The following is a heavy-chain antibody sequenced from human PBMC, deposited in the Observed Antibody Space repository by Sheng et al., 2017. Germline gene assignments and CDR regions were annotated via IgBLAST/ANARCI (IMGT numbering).Heavy chain of an antibody. Sequence: QVQLVESGGGVVQPGRSLRLSCAASGFTFSTTPMHWVRQAPGKGLQWLAVISSDGGWQSYAESVKGRFTFSRDNSEKTLYLDMNSLRTEDTAIYYCVKEGYSSGQAGAFDIWGQGTMVTVSS. D-gene: IGHD6-19*01. CDR1: GFTFSTTP. J-gene: IGHJ3*02. CDR2: ISSDGGWQ. CDR3: VKEGYSSGQAGAFDI. V-gene: IGHV3-30*04.